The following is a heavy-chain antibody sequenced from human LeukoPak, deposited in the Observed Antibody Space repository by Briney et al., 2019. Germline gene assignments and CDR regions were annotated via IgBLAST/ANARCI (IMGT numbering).Heavy chain of an antibody. D-gene: IGHD1-14*01. CDR1: GFTFSSYS. CDR2: ISSSSSTI. Sequence: GGSLRLSCAASGFTFSSYSMNWVRRAPGKGLEWVSYISSSSSTIYYADSVKGRFTISRDNAKNSLYLQMNSLRAEDTAVYYCARDQGGITSDWFDPWGQGTMVTVSS. CDR3: ARDQGGITSDWFDP. V-gene: IGHV3-48*04. J-gene: IGHJ5*02.